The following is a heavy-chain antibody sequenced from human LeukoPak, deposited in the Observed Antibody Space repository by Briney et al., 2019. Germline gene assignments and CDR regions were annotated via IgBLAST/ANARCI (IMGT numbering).Heavy chain of an antibody. CDR3: AGSDLNSDDAFDI. V-gene: IGHV3-11*01. Sequence: GGSLRLSCAASGFTFSDYYMSWIRQAPGKGLEWVSYISSSGSTIYYADSVKGRFTISRDNAKNSLYLQMNSLRAEDTAVYYCAGSDLNSDDAFDIWGQGTMVTVSS. D-gene: IGHD4-23*01. J-gene: IGHJ3*02. CDR1: GFTFSDYY. CDR2: ISSSGSTI.